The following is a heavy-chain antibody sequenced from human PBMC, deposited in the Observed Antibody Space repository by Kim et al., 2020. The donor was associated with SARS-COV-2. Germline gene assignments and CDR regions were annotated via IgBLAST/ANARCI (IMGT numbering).Heavy chain of an antibody. CDR2: IYSGGSST. CDR3: AKRLGSSDYYWGS. V-gene: IGHV3-23*03. CDR1: GFTFSAYA. J-gene: IGHJ5*02. D-gene: IGHD3-10*01. Sequence: GGSLRLSCAASGFTFSAYAMTWVRQAPGKGLEWVSVIYSGGSSTHADSVKGRFTISRDNSKNTLFLQMNSLRVEDTAVYYCAKRLGSSDYYWGSWGQGTLVTVSS.